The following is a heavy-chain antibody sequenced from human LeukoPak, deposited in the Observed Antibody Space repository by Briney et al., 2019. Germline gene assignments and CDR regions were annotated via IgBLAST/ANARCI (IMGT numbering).Heavy chain of an antibody. Sequence: ASVKVSCKASGYTFTGYYMHWVRQAPGQGLEWMGWINPNSGGTNYAQKFQGRVTMTRDTSISTAYMELSRLRSDDTAVYYCARSSLPLYYDFWSGYLGVNYWGQGTLVTVSS. V-gene: IGHV1-2*02. J-gene: IGHJ4*02. CDR3: ARSSLPLYYDFWSGYLGVNY. CDR1: GYTFTGYY. D-gene: IGHD3-3*01. CDR2: INPNSGGT.